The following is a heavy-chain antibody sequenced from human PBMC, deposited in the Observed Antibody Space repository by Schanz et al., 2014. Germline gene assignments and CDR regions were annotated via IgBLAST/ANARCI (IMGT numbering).Heavy chain of an antibody. CDR3: AKDAENTAMITDYFDY. V-gene: IGHV3-23*04. CDR1: GFSFSSYA. J-gene: IGHJ4*02. CDR2: ISGSGAST. D-gene: IGHD5-18*01. Sequence: EVQLVESGGGLVQPGGSLRLSCAASGFSFSSYALHWVRQAPGKGLEWVSGISGSGASTYYADSVKGRFTISRDNSNKTVDLQMNSLRAEDTAVYYCAKDAENTAMITDYFDYWGQGTLVTVSS.